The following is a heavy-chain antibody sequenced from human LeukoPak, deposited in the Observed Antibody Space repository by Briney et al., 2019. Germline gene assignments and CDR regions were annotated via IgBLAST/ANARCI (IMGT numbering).Heavy chain of an antibody. D-gene: IGHD3-10*01. CDR1: GGSFSGYY. J-gene: IGHJ4*02. V-gene: IGHV4-34*01. Sequence: SETLSLTCAVYGGSFSGYYWSWIRQPPGKGLEWIGEINHSGSTNYNPSLKSRVTLSVDTSKNQFSLKLSSVTAADTAVYYCARHGLPVLRHYYGSGSKRYYFDYWGQGTLVTVSS. CDR3: ARHGLPVLRHYYGSGSKRYYFDY. CDR2: INHSGST.